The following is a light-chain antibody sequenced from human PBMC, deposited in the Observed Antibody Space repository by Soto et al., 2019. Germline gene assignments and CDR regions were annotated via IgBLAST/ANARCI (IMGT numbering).Light chain of an antibody. CDR2: GAS. CDR3: QQYAGSRT. J-gene: IGKJ1*01. CDR1: QSVSSY. Sequence: EIVLTQSPATLSLSPGERATLSCRASQSVSSYLAWYQQKPGQAPRLLIYGASSRATGIPDRFSGSGSGTDFTLTISRVEPEDFAVYYCQQYAGSRTFGQGTKVDIK. V-gene: IGKV3-20*01.